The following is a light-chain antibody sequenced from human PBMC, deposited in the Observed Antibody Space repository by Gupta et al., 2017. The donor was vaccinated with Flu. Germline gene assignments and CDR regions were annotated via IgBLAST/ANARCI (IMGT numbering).Light chain of an antibody. Sequence: SPATLPVSPGERATLSCRTSRNVRSDLAWYQQQPGQAPMLLIHDAYTRASGVPARFSGSGSGTEFTLTISSLQSEDSALYFCQQYADLPSFGGGTKVEI. J-gene: IGKJ4*01. CDR2: DAY. CDR3: QQYADLPS. V-gene: IGKV3-15*01. CDR1: RNVRSD.